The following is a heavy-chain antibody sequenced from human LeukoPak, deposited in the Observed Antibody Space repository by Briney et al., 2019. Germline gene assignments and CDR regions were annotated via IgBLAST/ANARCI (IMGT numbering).Heavy chain of an antibody. J-gene: IGHJ4*02. Sequence: PGRSLRLSCAASGFTFITYAMHWVRQAPGEGLEWVSLIYSDDSPYYADSVKGRFTISRDNSKNTLYLQMNSLRAEDTAVYYCARSRDGYIYFDYWGQGILVTVSS. CDR3: ARSRDGYIYFDY. V-gene: IGHV3-66*01. CDR1: GFTFITYA. CDR2: IYSDDSP. D-gene: IGHD5-24*01.